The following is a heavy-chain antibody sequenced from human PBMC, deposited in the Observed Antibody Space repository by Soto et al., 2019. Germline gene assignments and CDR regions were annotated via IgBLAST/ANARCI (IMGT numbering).Heavy chain of an antibody. Sequence: EVQLVESGGGLVQPGRSLRLSCAASGFTFDDYAMHWVRQAPGKGLEWVSGISGSDGRTYYADSVKGRFTISRDNSKNTLYLQMNSLRAEDTAVYYCAKNRERDAWYEEYWGQGTLVTVSS. CDR3: AKNRERDAWYEEY. J-gene: IGHJ4*02. V-gene: IGHV3-23*04. D-gene: IGHD6-13*01. CDR2: ISGSDGRT. CDR1: GFTFDDYA.